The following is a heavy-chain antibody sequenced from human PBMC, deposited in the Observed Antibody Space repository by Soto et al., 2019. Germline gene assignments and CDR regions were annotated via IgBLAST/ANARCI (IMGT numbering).Heavy chain of an antibody. CDR3: RANDFWSGYCADAFYX. CDR2: ISYDGINK. J-gene: IGHJ3*02. D-gene: IGHD3-3*01. V-gene: IGHV3-30-3*01. CDR1: GFTFSSYS. Sequence: LILSCAASGFTFSSYSMHCVRQAPGKGLEWVSVISYDGINKYYADSVKVRFTISRDNSKNTLYLQMNSLRAEDTAVYYCRANDFWSGYCADAFYXWGQGTRSTVS.